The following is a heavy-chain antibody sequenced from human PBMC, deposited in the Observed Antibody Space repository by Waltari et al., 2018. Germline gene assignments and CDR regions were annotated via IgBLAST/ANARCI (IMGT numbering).Heavy chain of an antibody. CDR2: ISYDGSNK. D-gene: IGHD3-16*01. CDR1: GFTFRSYA. Sequence: QVQLVESGGGVVQPGRSLRLSCAASGFTFRSYAMHWVPQAPGKGLEWVAIISYDGSNKYDAESVKGRFTISRDNSKNTLYLQMNSLRAEDTAVYYCAREGGGGGAFDIWGQGTMVTVSS. CDR3: AREGGGGGAFDI. J-gene: IGHJ3*02. V-gene: IGHV3-30-3*01.